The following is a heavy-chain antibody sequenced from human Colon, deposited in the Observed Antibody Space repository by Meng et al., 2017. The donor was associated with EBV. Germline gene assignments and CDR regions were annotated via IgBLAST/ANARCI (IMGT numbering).Heavy chain of an antibody. CDR1: GLTFSSYG. CDR2: IWFDGSNK. CDR3: ARDGDGRYNWYFDL. D-gene: IGHD5-12*01. Sequence: QVQLVESGGGVVQPGRXXGLSCEASGLTFSSYGMHWVRQAPGKGLEWVAVIWFDGSNKYYADSVKGRFTISRDNSKSTLYLQMNSLRAEDTAVYYCARDGDGRYNWYFDLWGRGTLVTVSS. V-gene: IGHV3-33*01. J-gene: IGHJ2*01.